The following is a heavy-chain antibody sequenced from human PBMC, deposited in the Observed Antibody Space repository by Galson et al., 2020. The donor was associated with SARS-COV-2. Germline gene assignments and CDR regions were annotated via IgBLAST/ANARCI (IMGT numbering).Heavy chain of an antibody. D-gene: IGHD4-17*01. Sequence: SETLSLTCTVSGASISSGSYYWGWIRQSPGKGLEWIGRVYQSGTTYYNPSLKSRVTISVDTSKNQFSLRLIYVTAADTAVYYCARPVADYGDFVFDHWGQGTLVTVSS. V-gene: IGHV4-39*07. CDR2: VYQSGTT. J-gene: IGHJ4*02. CDR1: GASISSGSYY. CDR3: ARPVADYGDFVFDH.